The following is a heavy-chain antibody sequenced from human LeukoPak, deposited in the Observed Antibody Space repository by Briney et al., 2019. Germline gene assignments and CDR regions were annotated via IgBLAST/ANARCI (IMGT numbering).Heavy chain of an antibody. J-gene: IGHJ6*03. D-gene: IGHD6-13*01. CDR1: GFTFSSYG. V-gene: IGHV3-30*02. CDR2: IRYDGSNK. CDR3: AKDTRGEAAAGYYYYYYMDV. Sequence: GGSLRLSCAASGFTFSSYGMHWVRQAPGKGLEWVAFIRYDGSNKYYADSVKGRFTISRDNSKNTLYLQMNSLRAEDTAVYYCAKDTRGEAAAGYYYYYYMDVWGRGTTVTVSS.